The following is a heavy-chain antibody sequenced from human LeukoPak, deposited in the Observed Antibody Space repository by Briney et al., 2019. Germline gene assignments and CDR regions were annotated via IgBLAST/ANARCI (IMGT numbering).Heavy chain of an antibody. Sequence: GSLRLSCVAAGFAFSSYWMHWVRQAPGKGLVWVSRINSDGSSTSYADSVKGRFTISRDNAKNTLYLQMNSLRAEDTAVYYCAREATYYDILTGYLNWFDPWGQGTLVTVSS. D-gene: IGHD3-9*01. V-gene: IGHV3-74*01. J-gene: IGHJ5*02. CDR2: INSDGSST. CDR3: AREATYYDILTGYLNWFDP. CDR1: GFAFSSYW.